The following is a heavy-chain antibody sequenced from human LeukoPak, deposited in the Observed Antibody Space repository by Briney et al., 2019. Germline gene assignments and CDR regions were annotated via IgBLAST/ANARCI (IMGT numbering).Heavy chain of an antibody. CDR3: ARDLPQGGEIDY. D-gene: IGHD3-16*01. J-gene: IGHJ4*02. CDR1: GGTFSSYT. CDR2: IIPIFGTA. V-gene: IGHV1-69*05. Sequence: GSSVKVSCKASGGTFSSYTISWVRQAPGQGLEWMGGIIPIFGTANYAQKFQGRVTITTDESTSTAYMELSSLRSDDTAVYYCARDLPQGGEIDYWGQGTLVTVSS.